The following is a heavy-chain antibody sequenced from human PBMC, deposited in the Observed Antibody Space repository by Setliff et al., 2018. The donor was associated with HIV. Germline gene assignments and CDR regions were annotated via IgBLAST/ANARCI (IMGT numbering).Heavy chain of an antibody. CDR1: GYSFTSYW. CDR2: IYPGDSDT. CDR3: AGSATYYYDSSGVPYYYYMDV. V-gene: IGHV5-51*01. J-gene: IGHJ6*03. Sequence: GESLKISCKGSGYSFTSYWIGWVRQMPGKGLEWMGIIYPGDSDTRYSPSFQGQVTISADKSISTAYLQWSSLKASDTAMYYCAGSATYYYDSSGVPYYYYMDVWGKGTTVTVSS. D-gene: IGHD3-22*01.